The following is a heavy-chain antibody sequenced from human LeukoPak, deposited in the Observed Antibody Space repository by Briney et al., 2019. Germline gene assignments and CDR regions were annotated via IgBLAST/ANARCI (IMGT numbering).Heavy chain of an antibody. Sequence: PGGSLRLSCAASGFTFSTYSMTWVRQGPGKGLEWVSSIYPSGDSTFYADSVKGRFTIFRDNSKNTLYLQMSSLRTEDTAIYYCAKDVVPDSGWDLDYWGQGTLVTVSS. CDR2: IYPSGDST. J-gene: IGHJ4*02. D-gene: IGHD6-19*01. CDR3: AKDVVPDSGWDLDY. V-gene: IGHV3-23*01. CDR1: GFTFSTYS.